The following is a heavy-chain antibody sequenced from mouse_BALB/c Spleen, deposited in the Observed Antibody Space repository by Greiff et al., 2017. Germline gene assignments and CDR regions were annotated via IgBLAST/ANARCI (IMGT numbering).Heavy chain of an antibody. J-gene: IGHJ4*01. D-gene: IGHD2-1*01. Sequence: EVKLVESGPSLVKPSQTLSLTCSVTGDSITSGYWNWIRKFPGNKLEYMGYISYSGSTYYNPSLKSRISITRDTSKNQYYLQLNSVTTEDTATYYCARYHYGNYVDYAMDYWGQGTSVTVSS. CDR2: ISYSGST. CDR1: GDSITSGY. CDR3: ARYHYGNYVDYAMDY. V-gene: IGHV3-8*02.